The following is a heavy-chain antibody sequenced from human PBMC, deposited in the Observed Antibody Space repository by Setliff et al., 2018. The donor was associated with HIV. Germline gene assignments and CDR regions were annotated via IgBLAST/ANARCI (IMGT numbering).Heavy chain of an antibody. V-gene: IGHV4-4*09. D-gene: IGHD3-3*01. CDR1: GGSFSNFF. J-gene: IGHJ4*02. CDR2: INSSGAT. Sequence: SETLSLTCTVSGGSFSNFFWNWIRQPPGKGLEWIGYINSSGATNYNPSLKSRVNISIDPSKNHFTLRLSSVTVADTAVYYCASEKKAWSVSDSFYEYWGQGVPVTVSS. CDR3: ASEKKAWSVSDSFYEY.